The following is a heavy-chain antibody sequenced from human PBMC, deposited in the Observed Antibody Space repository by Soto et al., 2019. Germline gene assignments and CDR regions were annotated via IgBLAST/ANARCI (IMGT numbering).Heavy chain of an antibody. CDR2: IYYSGST. Sequence: QVQLQESGPGLVKPSETLSLTCTVSGGSISSYYWSWIRQPPGKGLEWIGDIYYSGSTNYNPSLKGRVTISVDTSKNQFSLKLSFVTAAAAAVYYCARRYGSAIDYWGQGTLVTVSS. D-gene: IGHD1-26*01. J-gene: IGHJ4*02. CDR3: ARRYGSAIDY. CDR1: GGSISSYY. V-gene: IGHV4-59*08.